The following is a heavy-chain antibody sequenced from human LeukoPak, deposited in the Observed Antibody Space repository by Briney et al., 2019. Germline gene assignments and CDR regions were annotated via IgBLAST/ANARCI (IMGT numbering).Heavy chain of an antibody. Sequence: AGGCLTLSCVASGFTFSSYGMSWVRQAEGKGLGWVSAIRGSGSSTYYAESEKGRFTISRDNSKNTMYLQMNSLRAEDTAVYYCAKEWIVVVVALNDAFDIWGQGTMVTVSP. CDR1: GFTFSSYG. D-gene: IGHD2-15*01. V-gene: IGHV3-23*01. J-gene: IGHJ3*02. CDR3: AKEWIVVVVALNDAFDI. CDR2: IRGSGSST.